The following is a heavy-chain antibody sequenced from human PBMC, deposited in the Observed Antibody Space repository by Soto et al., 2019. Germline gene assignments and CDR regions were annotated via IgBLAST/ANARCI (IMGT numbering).Heavy chain of an antibody. D-gene: IGHD2-2*01. CDR2: IYYTGST. V-gene: IGHV4-31*03. CDR1: GGSIYTGGFY. CDR3: ATSLVASRTRVDY. Sequence: QVQLQESGPGLVKPSQTLSLTCTVSGGSIYTGGFYWSWIRQLPGKGLEWLGYIYYTGSTQYTPYLKSRLTISTDTPDNQFSLRLTSVTAADTAVYYCATSLVASRTRVDYWGHGTLVTVAS. J-gene: IGHJ4*01.